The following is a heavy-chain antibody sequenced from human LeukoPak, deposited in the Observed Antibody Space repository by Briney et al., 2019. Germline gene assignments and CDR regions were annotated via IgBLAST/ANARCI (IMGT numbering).Heavy chain of an antibody. J-gene: IGHJ4*02. V-gene: IGHV4-61*01. CDR1: GGSVSSGSYY. CDR2: IYYSGST. D-gene: IGHD4-23*01. Sequence: PSETLSLTCTVSGGSVSSGSYYWSWIRQPPGKGLEWIGYIYYSGSTNYNPSLKSRVTISVDTSKNQFSLKLSSVTAADTAVYYCVRGTTVITLEYWGQGVLVTVSS. CDR3: VRGTTVITLEY.